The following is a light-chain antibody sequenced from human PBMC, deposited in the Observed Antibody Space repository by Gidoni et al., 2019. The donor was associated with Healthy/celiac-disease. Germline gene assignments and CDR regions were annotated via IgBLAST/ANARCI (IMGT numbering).Light chain of an antibody. CDR3: CSYAGSSTVV. J-gene: IGLJ2*01. CDR1: SSDVGSYNL. Sequence: QSALTQPASASGSPGQSITISCTGTSSDVGSYNLVSWYQQHPGKAPKLMIYEGSKRTSGVSNRFSGSKSGNTASLTISGLQAEDEADYYCCSYAGSSTVVFGGGTKLTVL. CDR2: EGS. V-gene: IGLV2-23*01.